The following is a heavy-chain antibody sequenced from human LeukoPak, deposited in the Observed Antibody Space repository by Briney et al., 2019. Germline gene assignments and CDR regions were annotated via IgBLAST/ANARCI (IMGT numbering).Heavy chain of an antibody. V-gene: IGHV3-23*01. J-gene: IGHJ4*02. D-gene: IGHD3-10*01. CDR1: GFTFSSYA. Sequence: GGSLRLSCAASGFTFSSYAMSWVRQAPGKGLEWVSAISGSGGSTYYVDSVKGRFTISRDNSKNTLYLQMNSLRAEDTAVYYCAKDLGFELRYFDYWGQGTLVTVSS. CDR3: AKDLGFELRYFDY. CDR2: ISGSGGST.